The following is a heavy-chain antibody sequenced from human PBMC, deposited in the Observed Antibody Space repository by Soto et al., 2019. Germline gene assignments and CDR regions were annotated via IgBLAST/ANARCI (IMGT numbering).Heavy chain of an antibody. J-gene: IGHJ4*02. D-gene: IGHD4-17*01. V-gene: IGHV3-30*18. CDR1: GFTFSSYG. CDR3: AKGAVTTSLYYFDY. CDR2: ISYDGSEK. Sequence: QVQLVESGGGVVQPGRSLRLSCAASGFTFSSYGMHWVRQAPRKGLEWVAVISYDGSEKYYAVSVKGRFTISIDNSKNPLYLQMNSLRAEDTAVYYCAKGAVTTSLYYFDYWGQGTLVPVSS.